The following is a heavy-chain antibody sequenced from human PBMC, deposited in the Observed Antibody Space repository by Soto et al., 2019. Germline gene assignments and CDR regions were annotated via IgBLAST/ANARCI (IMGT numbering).Heavy chain of an antibody. D-gene: IGHD3-10*01. CDR2: ISAYNGNI. CDR1: GYMFISYG. CDR3: VRDLDGSGSYYTYY. J-gene: IGHJ4*02. V-gene: IGHV1-18*01. Sequence: QVQLVQSGAEVKKPGASVKGSCKASGYMFISYGINWVRQAPGQGLEWMGWISAYNGNIKYAQNLQGRVTMNTDTSTSTAYMEMRSVRSDDTAVYYCVRDLDGSGSYYTYYWGPGNLVTVSS.